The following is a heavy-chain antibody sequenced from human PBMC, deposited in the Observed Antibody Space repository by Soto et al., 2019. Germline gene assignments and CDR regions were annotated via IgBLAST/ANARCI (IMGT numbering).Heavy chain of an antibody. CDR1: GDTFTFYS. CDR3: ASSYGSGYRAFDY. CDR2: INPIISMS. D-gene: IGHD3-10*01. V-gene: IGHV1-69*02. J-gene: IGHJ4*02. Sequence: QVQLVQSGAEVKKPGSSVRVSCKASGDTFTFYSINWLRQAPGLGLEWMGRINPIISMSNYAQRFQGRVTMTADKSTSTAYMELSSLRSEDTAMYYCASSYGSGYRAFDYWGEGALVTVSS.